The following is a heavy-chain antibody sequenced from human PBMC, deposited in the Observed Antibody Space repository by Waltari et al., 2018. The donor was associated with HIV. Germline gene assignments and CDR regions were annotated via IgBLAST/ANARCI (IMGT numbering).Heavy chain of an antibody. V-gene: IGHV1-24*01. CDR2: FDPEDDET. D-gene: IGHD1-26*01. CDR1: GYTLTELS. Sequence: QVQLIQSGAEVKKPGASVKVSCKVFGYTLTELSMHWVRQAPGKGLEGMGGFDPEDDETSYAQKFQGRVTMTEDTSTDSSYMGLSSLTSEDTAVYYCATGGGTTSIQLYDLDVWGQGTTVTVSS. J-gene: IGHJ6*02. CDR3: ATGGGTTSIQLYDLDV.